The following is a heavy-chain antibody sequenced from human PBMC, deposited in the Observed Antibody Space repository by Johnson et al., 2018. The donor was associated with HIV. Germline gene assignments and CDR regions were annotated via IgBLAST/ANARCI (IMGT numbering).Heavy chain of an antibody. CDR3: ANSLLLDAFNI. V-gene: IGHV3-23*04. CDR1: GFSFIDYA. CDR2: ISGGEDDP. J-gene: IGHJ3*02. Sequence: VQLVESGGGLVRPGGSLRLSCVASGFSFIDYAMIWVRQAPGKGLEWVSFISGGEDDPYYADSVQGRFTISRDNSKTTLYLQMNSLRDEDTAVYYCANSLLLDAFNIWGQGTMVTVSS.